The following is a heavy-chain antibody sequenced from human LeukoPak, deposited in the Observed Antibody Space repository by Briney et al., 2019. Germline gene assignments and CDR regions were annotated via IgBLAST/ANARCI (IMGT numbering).Heavy chain of an antibody. J-gene: IGHJ4*02. V-gene: IGHV4-59*01. D-gene: IGHD3-10*01. CDR2: IYYSGST. CDR3: ARVGARAVVDY. CDR1: GGSISSYY. Sequence: SETLSLTCTVSGGSISSYYWSWIRQPPGKGLEWIGYIYYSGSTNYNPSLKSRVTISVDTSKNQFSLKPSSVTAADTAVYYCARVGARAVVDYWGQGTLVTVSS.